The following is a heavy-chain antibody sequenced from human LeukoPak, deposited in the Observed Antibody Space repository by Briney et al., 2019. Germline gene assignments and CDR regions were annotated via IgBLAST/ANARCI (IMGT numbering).Heavy chain of an antibody. Sequence: SETLSLTCAVSGGSISSGDYTWSWIRQPPGKGLEWIVNIYHSGSTYYNPSLKSRVTMSVDRSKNQFSLRLSSVTAADTAVYYCARDRRFGELSRAFDIWGQGTMVTVSS. D-gene: IGHD3-10*01. CDR3: ARDRRFGELSRAFDI. J-gene: IGHJ3*02. V-gene: IGHV4-30-2*01. CDR2: IYHSGST. CDR1: GGSISSGDYT.